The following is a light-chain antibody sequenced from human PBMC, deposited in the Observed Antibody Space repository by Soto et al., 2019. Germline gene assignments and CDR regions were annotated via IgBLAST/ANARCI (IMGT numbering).Light chain of an antibody. CDR3: QHFYTYSPWK. Sequence: DIQMTHSPSTLSASVLYIVMITFRSSQNINNRLAWYQQRPGKSPKLLVYWASTLESGVPSRFSGSGSGTEFTLSISGLQPDDFATYYCQHFYTYSPWKFGQGTKVDIK. V-gene: IGKV1-5*03. J-gene: IGKJ1*01. CDR2: WAS. CDR1: QNINNR.